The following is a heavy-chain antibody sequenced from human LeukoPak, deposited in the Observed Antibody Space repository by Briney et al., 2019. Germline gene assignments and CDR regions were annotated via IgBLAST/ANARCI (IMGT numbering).Heavy chain of an antibody. CDR2: IYYSGST. D-gene: IGHD1-26*01. CDR1: GGSISSYY. V-gene: IGHV4-59*01. Sequence: SETLSLTCTVSGGSISSYYWSWIRQPPGKGLGWIGYIYYSGSTNYNPSLKSRVTISVDTSKNQFSLKLSSVTAADTAVYYCARSPPSGTTDYWGQGTLVTVSS. CDR3: ARSPPSGTTDY. J-gene: IGHJ4*02.